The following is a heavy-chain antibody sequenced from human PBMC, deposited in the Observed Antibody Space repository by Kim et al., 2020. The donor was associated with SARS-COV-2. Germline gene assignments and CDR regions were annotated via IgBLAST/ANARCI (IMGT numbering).Heavy chain of an antibody. CDR1: GFTFSSYC. J-gene: IGHJ5*02. Sequence: GGSLRLSCAASGFTFSSYCMRWVRQAPGKGLEWVANIKEDGSEKYYVDSVKGRFTISRDNAKNSLYLQMNSLRAEDTAVYYCATHYYGSGAPWGQGTLVTVSS. CDR2: IKEDGSEK. V-gene: IGHV3-7*03. D-gene: IGHD3-10*01. CDR3: ATHYYGSGAP.